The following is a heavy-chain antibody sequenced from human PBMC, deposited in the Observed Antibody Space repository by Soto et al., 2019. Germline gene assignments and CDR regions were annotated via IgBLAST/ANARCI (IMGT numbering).Heavy chain of an antibody. J-gene: IGHJ5*02. V-gene: IGHV3-23*01. CDR1: GFSLSNYA. D-gene: IGHD5-18*01. CDR2: ISYSGAST. Sequence: GSLRLSGADAGFSLSNYALSWVRQAPGKGLEWVSAISYSGASTFYTDSVKGRFTISRDNSKNTVYLQMNRLRAEDTATYYCAKYEGRYSHGYDALLAWGLGTLVT. CDR3: AKYEGRYSHGYDALLA.